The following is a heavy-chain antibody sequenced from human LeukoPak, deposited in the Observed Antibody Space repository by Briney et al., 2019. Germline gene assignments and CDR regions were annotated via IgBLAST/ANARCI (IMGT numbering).Heavy chain of an antibody. D-gene: IGHD3-22*01. CDR3: ACNYYDSSGPSGDAFDI. J-gene: IGHJ3*02. Sequence: PSETLSLTCTVSGDSISSYYWSWIRQPPGKGLEWIGYIYYSGSTNYNPFLKSRVTISVDTSKNQFSLKLSSVTAADTAVYYCACNYYDSSGPSGDAFDIWGQGTMVTVSS. CDR2: IYYSGST. CDR1: GDSISSYY. V-gene: IGHV4-59*08.